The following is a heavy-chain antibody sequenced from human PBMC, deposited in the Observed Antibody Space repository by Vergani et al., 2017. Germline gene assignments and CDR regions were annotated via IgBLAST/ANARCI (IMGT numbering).Heavy chain of an antibody. J-gene: IGHJ4*02. CDR3: ARQTTYTDS. CDR1: EYSFGNYW. CDR2: IYPADSDT. Sequence: EVQLVQSGAEVKKPGESLKISCKGSEYSFGNYWIGWLRQMPGKGLEWMGIIYPADSDTRYSPSFQGQVTISADKSISTAFLQWDSLKASDTALYYCARQTTYTDSWGQGTLVTVSS. V-gene: IGHV5-51*01. D-gene: IGHD1-1*01.